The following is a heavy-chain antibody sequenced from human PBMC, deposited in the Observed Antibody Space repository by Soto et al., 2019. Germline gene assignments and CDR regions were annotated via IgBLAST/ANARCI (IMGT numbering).Heavy chain of an antibody. CDR1: GFTFSSYG. CDR2: ISYDGSNK. CDR3: AKVLVPAALDAFDI. Sequence: GGSLRLSCAASGFTFSSYGMHWVRQAPGKGLEWVAVISYDGSNKYYADSVKGRFTISRDNSKNTLYLQMNSLRAEDTAVYYCAKVLVPAALDAFDIWGQGTMVTVSS. D-gene: IGHD2-2*01. V-gene: IGHV3-30*18. J-gene: IGHJ3*02.